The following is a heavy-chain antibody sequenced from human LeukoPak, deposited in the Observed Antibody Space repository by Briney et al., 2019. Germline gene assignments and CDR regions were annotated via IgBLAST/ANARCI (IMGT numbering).Heavy chain of an antibody. CDR1: GGSISSYY. J-gene: IGHJ1*01. V-gene: IGHV4-4*07. CDR2: LYSSGTI. CDR3: ARDIAPPEL. Sequence: SETLSLTCSVSGGSISSYYWSWIRQPAGKGLEWIGRLYSSGTIHYNPSLKSRVTMSGDASKNQFSLKLSSVTAADTAVYYCARDIAPPELWGQGTLVTVSS. D-gene: IGHD6-13*01.